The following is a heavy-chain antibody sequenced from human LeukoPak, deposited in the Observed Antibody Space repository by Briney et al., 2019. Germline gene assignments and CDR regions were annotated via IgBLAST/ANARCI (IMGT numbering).Heavy chain of an antibody. V-gene: IGHV4-59*08. CDR2: IYYSGST. J-gene: IGHJ4*02. Sequence: SETLSLTCTVSGGSISSYYWSWIRQPPGKGLGWIGYIYYSGSTNYNPSLKSRVTISVDTSKNQFSLKLSSVTAADTAVYYCARLGLSWELLSPWGQGTLVTVSS. D-gene: IGHD1-26*01. CDR1: GGSISSYY. CDR3: ARLGLSWELLSP.